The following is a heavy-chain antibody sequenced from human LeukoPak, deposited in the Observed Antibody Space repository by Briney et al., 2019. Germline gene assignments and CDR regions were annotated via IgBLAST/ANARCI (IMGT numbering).Heavy chain of an antibody. CDR3: ARLTVTTTSDYFDY. J-gene: IGHJ4*02. Sequence: GGSLRLSWAASDXTVSSNYMSWVRQAPGKGLQCVSLIYSGDSTYYADSVKGRFTISRDKSENTLSLQMNSQRAEDTAVYYCARLTVTTTSDYFDYWGQGTLVTVSP. CDR2: IYSGDST. V-gene: IGHV3-53*01. CDR1: DXTVSSNY. D-gene: IGHD4-17*01.